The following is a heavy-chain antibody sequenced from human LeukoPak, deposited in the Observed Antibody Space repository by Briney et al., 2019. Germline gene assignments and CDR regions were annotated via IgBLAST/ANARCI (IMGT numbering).Heavy chain of an antibody. D-gene: IGHD3-22*01. V-gene: IGHV4-59*08. CDR2: IYYSGST. CDR1: GGSINSYY. CDR3: ARRGYYDSSGYPYDAFDI. J-gene: IGHJ3*02. Sequence: PSETLSLTCTVSGGSINSYYWSWIRQPPGKGLEWIGYIYYSGSTNYNPSLKSRVTISVDTSKNQFSLKLSSVTAADTAVYYCARRGYYDSSGYPYDAFDIWGQGTMVTVSS.